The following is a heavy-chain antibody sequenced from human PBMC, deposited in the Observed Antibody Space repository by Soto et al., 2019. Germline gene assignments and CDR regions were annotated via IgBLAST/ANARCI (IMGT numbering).Heavy chain of an antibody. CDR2: ISWNGGSM. CDR1: GFTFDDYA. CDR3: AKAPITVTSLFPYYFDY. D-gene: IGHD4-17*01. V-gene: IGHV3-9*01. J-gene: IGHJ4*02. Sequence: EVQLVESGGGLVQPGRSLRLSCAASGFTFDDYAMHWVRLAPGKGLEWVSGISWNGGSMGYAVSVKGRFTISRDNTKNSLYLEMNSLRAEDTALYYCAKAPITVTSLFPYYFDYWGQGTLVTVSS.